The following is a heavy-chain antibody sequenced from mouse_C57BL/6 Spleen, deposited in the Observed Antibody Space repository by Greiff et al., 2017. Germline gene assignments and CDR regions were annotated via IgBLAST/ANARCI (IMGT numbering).Heavy chain of an antibody. J-gene: IGHJ1*03. Sequence: QVQLQQSGAELVRPGTSVKVSCKASGYAFTNYLIEWVKQRPGQGLEWIGVINPGSGGTNYNEKFKGKATLTADKSSSTAYMQLSSLTSEDSAVYFCATYGCDWYFDVWGTGTTVTVSS. V-gene: IGHV1-54*01. CDR1: GYAFTNYL. CDR2: INPGSGGT. D-gene: IGHD2-10*02. CDR3: ATYGCDWYFDV.